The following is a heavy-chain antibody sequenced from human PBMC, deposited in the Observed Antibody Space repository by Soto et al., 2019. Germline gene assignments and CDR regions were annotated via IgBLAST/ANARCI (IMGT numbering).Heavy chain of an antibody. D-gene: IGHD1-1*01. CDR1: GASISGFY. CDR3: VRDGTKTLRDWFDP. V-gene: IGHV4-4*07. CDR2: IYATGTT. J-gene: IGHJ5*02. Sequence: LSLTCTVSGASISGFYWSWIRKSAGKGLEWIGRIYATGTTDYNPSLKSRVMMSVDTSKKQFSLKLRSVTAADTAVYYCVRDGTKTLRDWFDPWGQGMSVTVSS.